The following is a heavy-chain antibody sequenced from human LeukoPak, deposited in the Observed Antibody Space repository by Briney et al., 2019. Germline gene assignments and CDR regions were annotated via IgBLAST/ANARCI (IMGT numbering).Heavy chain of an antibody. D-gene: IGHD3-22*01. V-gene: IGHV4-34*01. CDR1: GGSFSGYY. Sequence: SETLSLTCAVYGGSFSGYYWSWIRQPPGKGLEWIGEINHSGSTNYNPSLKSRVTTLVDMSKNQFSLKLSSVTAADTAVYYCARGGDSSGYYLQDAFDIWGQGTMVTVSS. CDR3: ARGGDSSGYYLQDAFDI. CDR2: INHSGST. J-gene: IGHJ3*02.